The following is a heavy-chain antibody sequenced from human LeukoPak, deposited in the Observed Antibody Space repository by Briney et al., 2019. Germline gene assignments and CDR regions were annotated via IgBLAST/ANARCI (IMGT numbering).Heavy chain of an antibody. V-gene: IGHV1-2*02. D-gene: IGHD3-16*01. CDR2: INPNSGDA. J-gene: IGHJ4*02. Sequence: ASVTVSCKASGYTFTGYYMHWVRQAPGQGLEWMGWINPNSGDAKYAQKFQGRVTMTRDTSISTAYMELSRLRSDDTAVYYCATQRGSYLWGTDFDYWGQGTLVTVSS. CDR1: GYTFTGYY. CDR3: ATQRGSYLWGTDFDY.